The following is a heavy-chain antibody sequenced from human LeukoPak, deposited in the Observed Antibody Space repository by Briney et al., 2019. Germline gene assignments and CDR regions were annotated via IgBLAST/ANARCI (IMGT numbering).Heavy chain of an antibody. CDR2: IGAYNGNT. D-gene: IGHD2-2*01. V-gene: IGHV1-18*01. J-gene: IGHJ4*02. CDR1: GYSFSSNG. Sequence: ASVKVSCKASGYSFSSNGISWVRQAPGQGLEWMGWIGAYNGNTVYVEKFQGRVTMTPDTSTSTAYMELRSLRSHDTAVYYCAKDHQYDFDYWGQGTLVTVSS. CDR3: AKDHQYDFDY.